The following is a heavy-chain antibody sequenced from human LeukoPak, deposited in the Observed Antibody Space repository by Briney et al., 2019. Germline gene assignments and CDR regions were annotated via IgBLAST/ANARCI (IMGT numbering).Heavy chain of an antibody. CDR3: ASDPRDGGQNV. J-gene: IGHJ6*04. Sequence: GGSLRLSRAASGFDLNNYAMHWVRQAPGKGLEWVTLISYSGDNTYYADSVKGRFTFSRDKSKNTLYLQMNSLRPEDSAVYFCASDPRDGGQNVWGKGTTVTVSS. CDR2: ISYSGDNT. CDR1: GFDLNNYA. V-gene: IGHV3-30*04. D-gene: IGHD5-24*01.